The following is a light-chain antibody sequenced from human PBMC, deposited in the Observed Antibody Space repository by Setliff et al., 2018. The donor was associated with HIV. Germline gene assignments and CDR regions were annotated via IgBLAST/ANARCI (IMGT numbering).Light chain of an antibody. J-gene: IGLJ3*02. CDR1: SSDVGGYNY. CDR2: DVA. Sequence: QSALTQPRSMSGSPGQSVTISCSGTSSDVGGYNYISWYQQYPDKAPKLLIYDVAYRPSGVPDRFSGSKSGNTASLIISGLQAEDEADYFCCSYAGSYTWVFGGGTK. V-gene: IGLV2-11*01. CDR3: CSYAGSYTWV.